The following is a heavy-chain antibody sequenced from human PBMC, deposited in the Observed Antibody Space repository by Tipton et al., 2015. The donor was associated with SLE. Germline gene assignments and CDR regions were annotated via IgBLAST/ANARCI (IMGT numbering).Heavy chain of an antibody. CDR3: ASAVVVNNDWYFDL. CDR2: IYHSGST. J-gene: IGHJ2*01. D-gene: IGHD3-22*01. CDR1: GYSISSGYY. Sequence: LRLSCAVSGYSISSGYYWGWIRQPPGKGLEWIGSIYHSGSTYYNPSLKSRVTISVDTSKNQFSLKLSSVTAPDTAVYYCASAVVVNNDWYFDLWGRGTLVTVSS. V-gene: IGHV4-38-2*01.